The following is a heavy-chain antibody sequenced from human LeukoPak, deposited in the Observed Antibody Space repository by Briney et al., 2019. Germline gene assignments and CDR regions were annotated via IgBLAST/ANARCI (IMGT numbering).Heavy chain of an antibody. V-gene: IGHV1-2*02. CDR3: ARDREGYYDILTGYYGVGAFDI. CDR1: GYTFTVYY. J-gene: IGHJ3*02. D-gene: IGHD3-9*01. CDR2: INPNSGDT. Sequence: ASVKASCKASGYTFTVYYMHWVRQAPGQGLEWMGRINPNSGDTKYAQNFQGRATMTRDTSIDTAYMELSRLRSDDTAVYYCARDREGYYDILTGYYGVGAFDIWGQGTMVTVSS.